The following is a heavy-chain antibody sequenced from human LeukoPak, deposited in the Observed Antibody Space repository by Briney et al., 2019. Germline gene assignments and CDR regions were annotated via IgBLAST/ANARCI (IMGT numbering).Heavy chain of an antibody. CDR1: GGSISSYY. CDR2: IYYSGST. J-gene: IGHJ4*02. Sequence: SETLSLTCTVSGGSISSYYWSWIRQPPGKGLEWIGYIYYSGSTNYSPSLKSRVTMSVDTSKNQFSLKLSSVTAADTAVYYCARLGLAGSAGRTYYFDYWGQGTLVTVSS. D-gene: IGHD1-26*01. CDR3: ARLGLAGSAGRTYYFDY. V-gene: IGHV4-59*08.